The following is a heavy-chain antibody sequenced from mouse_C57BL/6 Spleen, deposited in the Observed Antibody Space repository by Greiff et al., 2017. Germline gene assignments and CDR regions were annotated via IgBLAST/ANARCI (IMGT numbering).Heavy chain of an antibody. CDR2: IDPANGNT. Sequence: EVQRVESVAELVRPGASVKLSCTASGFNIKNTYMHWVKQRPEQGLEWIGRIDPANGNTKYAPKFQGKATITADPSSNTAYLQLSSLTSEDTAIYYCARYFLITTVVATRVFDYWGQGTTLTVSS. J-gene: IGHJ2*01. D-gene: IGHD1-1*01. CDR1: GFNIKNTY. V-gene: IGHV14-3*01. CDR3: ARYFLITTVVATRVFDY.